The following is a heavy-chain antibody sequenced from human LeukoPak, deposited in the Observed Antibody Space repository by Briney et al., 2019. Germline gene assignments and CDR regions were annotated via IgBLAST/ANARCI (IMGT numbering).Heavy chain of an antibody. D-gene: IGHD1-26*01. CDR1: GFTFSNHA. J-gene: IGHJ4*02. V-gene: IGHV3-13*01. CDR2: IGTAGDT. CDR3: VRQQTPHGNFDY. Sequence: PGGSLRLSCATSGFTFSNHAMHWVRQPTGKGLEWVSAIGTAGDTFYPGSVKGRFTIPRENAKNSLSLQMNSLRAEDTAVYYCVRQQTPHGNFDYWGQGTLVTVSS.